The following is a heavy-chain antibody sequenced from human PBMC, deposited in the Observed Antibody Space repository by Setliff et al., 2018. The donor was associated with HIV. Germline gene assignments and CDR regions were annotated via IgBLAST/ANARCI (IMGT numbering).Heavy chain of an antibody. J-gene: IGHJ5*02. CDR1: GYTFTDYF. D-gene: IGHD3-22*01. Sequence: ASVKVSCKSSGYTFTDYFIHWVRQAPGQGLEWMGWMNPNNGNTGYAQKFQGRVIMTRNTPISTAYMELTSLRSEDTAVYYCAINDRTYFYDSSGYYGNWFDPWGQGTLVTVSS. CDR2: MNPNNGNT. CDR3: AINDRTYFYDSSGYYGNWFDP. V-gene: IGHV1-8*02.